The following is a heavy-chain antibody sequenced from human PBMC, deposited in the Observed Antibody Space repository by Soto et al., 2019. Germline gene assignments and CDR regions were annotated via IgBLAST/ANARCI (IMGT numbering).Heavy chain of an antibody. J-gene: IGHJ4*02. Sequence: GASVKVSCKASGYTFNTYAITWVRQAPGQGLEWMGWIGGYNGDTRKVQSFQGRVTMTTDTSTSTAYMELSWLRSDDTAVYYCARDNYGPLDYWGQGTLVTVS. CDR1: GYTFNTYA. V-gene: IGHV1-18*01. D-gene: IGHD3-10*01. CDR2: IGGYNGDT. CDR3: ARDNYGPLDY.